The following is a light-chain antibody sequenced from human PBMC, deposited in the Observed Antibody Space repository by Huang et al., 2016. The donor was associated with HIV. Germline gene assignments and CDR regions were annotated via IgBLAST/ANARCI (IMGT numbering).Light chain of an antibody. Sequence: IHLTQSPSSLSASVGDRVTIPCRASQGISSSLAWYQQKPGKAPKVLIYAASTLQSGVPSRFSGSGSGTDFTLTISSLQPEDFATYYCQQLNSYPWTFGQGTKVEIK. V-gene: IGKV1-9*01. CDR1: QGISSS. J-gene: IGKJ1*01. CDR3: QQLNSYPWT. CDR2: AAS.